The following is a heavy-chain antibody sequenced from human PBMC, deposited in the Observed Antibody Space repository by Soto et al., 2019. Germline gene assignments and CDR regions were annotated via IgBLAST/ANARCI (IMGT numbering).Heavy chain of an antibody. D-gene: IGHD5-18*01. CDR3: ARGNPVDTAMDHYYYYGMDV. Sequence: CAVYGWSFSGYYWSGIRQRRGKGLEWMGIINPSGGSTSYAQKFQGRVTMTRDTSTSTVYMELSSLRSEDTAVYYCARGNPVDTAMDHYYYYGMDVWGQGTTVTVSS. CDR2: INPSGGST. J-gene: IGHJ6*02. V-gene: IGHV1-46*01. CDR1: GWSFSGYY.